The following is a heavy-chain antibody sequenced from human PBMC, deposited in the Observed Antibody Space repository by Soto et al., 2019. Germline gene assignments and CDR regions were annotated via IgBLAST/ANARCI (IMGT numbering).Heavy chain of an antibody. J-gene: IGHJ4*02. D-gene: IGHD6-19*01. CDR1: GYRFTSYA. CDR2: INAGNGDT. Sequence: QVQLVQSGAEVKKPGASVKVSCKASGYRFTSYAMHWVRQAPGQGLEWMGWINAGNGDTKYSQKFQGRVTIIRDTSASTAYMDLSSLRSEDTAVYYCARGSSGWPYYLDYWGQGILVTVSS. V-gene: IGHV1-3*01. CDR3: ARGSSGWPYYLDY.